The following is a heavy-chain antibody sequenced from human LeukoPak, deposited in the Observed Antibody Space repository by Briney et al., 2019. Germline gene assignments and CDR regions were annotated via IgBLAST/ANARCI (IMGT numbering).Heavy chain of an antibody. CDR3: ARVPRDIYSSSWYPNWFDP. V-gene: IGHV4-39*07. Sequence: SETLSLTCTVSGGSISSSSYYWGWIRQPPGKWLEWIGSIYYSGSTYYNPSLKSRVTISVDTSKNQFSLKMSSVTAADTAVYYCARVPRDIYSSSWYPNWFDPWGQGTLVTVSS. J-gene: IGHJ5*02. CDR2: IYYSGST. CDR1: GGSISSSSYY. D-gene: IGHD6-13*01.